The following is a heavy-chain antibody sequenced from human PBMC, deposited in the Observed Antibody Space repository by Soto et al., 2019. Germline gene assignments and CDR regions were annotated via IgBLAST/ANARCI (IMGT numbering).Heavy chain of an antibody. V-gene: IGHV3-30*18. CDR2: ISYDGSNK. Sequence: PGGSLRLSCAASGFTFSSYGMHWVRQAPGKGLEWVAVISYDGSNKYYADSVKGRFTISRDNSKNTLYLQMNSLRAEDTAVYYCAKDGRYYDILTVNWFDPWGQGTLVTVSS. CDR1: GFTFSSYG. J-gene: IGHJ5*02. D-gene: IGHD3-9*01. CDR3: AKDGRYYDILTVNWFDP.